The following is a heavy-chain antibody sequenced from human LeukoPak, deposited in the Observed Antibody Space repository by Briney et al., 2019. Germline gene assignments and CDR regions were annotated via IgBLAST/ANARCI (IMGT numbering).Heavy chain of an antibody. Sequence: PGGSLRLSCAASGFTFSSYGMHWVRQAPGKGLEWVGVISYDGSNKYYADSVKGRFTISRDNSKNTLYLQMNSLRAEDTAVYYCAKEAYYYDSSGYYYFDYWGQGTLVTVSS. J-gene: IGHJ4*02. D-gene: IGHD3-22*01. CDR1: GFTFSSYG. CDR2: ISYDGSNK. V-gene: IGHV3-30*18. CDR3: AKEAYYYDSSGYYYFDY.